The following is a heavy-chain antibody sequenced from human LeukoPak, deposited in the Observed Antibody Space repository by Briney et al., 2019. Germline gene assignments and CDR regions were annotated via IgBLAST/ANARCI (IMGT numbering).Heavy chain of an antibody. Sequence: GGSLRLSCAASGFTFSSYSMNWVRQAPGKGLEWVSSISSSSSYIYHADSVKGRFTISRDNAKNSLYLQMNSQRAEDTAVYYCARAYYDSSGYCYWGQGTLVTVSS. J-gene: IGHJ4*02. CDR1: GFTFSSYS. D-gene: IGHD3-22*01. CDR3: ARAYYDSSGYCY. CDR2: ISSSSSYI. V-gene: IGHV3-21*01.